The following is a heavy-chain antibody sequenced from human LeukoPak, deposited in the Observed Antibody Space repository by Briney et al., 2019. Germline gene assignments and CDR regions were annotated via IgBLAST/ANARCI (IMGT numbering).Heavy chain of an antibody. D-gene: IGHD2-15*01. J-gene: IGHJ6*02. CDR1: GGTFSSYA. CDR3: ARDRDVVVVAATPSRGYYGMDV. V-gene: IGHV1-69*04. CDR2: IIPILGIA. Sequence: GASVKVSCKASGGTFSSYAISWMRQAPGQGLEWMGRIIPILGIANYAQKFQGRVTITADKSTSTAYMELSSLRSEDTAVYYCARDRDVVVVAATPSRGYYGMDVWGQGTTVTVSS.